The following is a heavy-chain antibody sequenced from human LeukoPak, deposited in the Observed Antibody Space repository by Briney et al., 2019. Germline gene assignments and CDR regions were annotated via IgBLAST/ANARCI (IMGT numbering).Heavy chain of an antibody. V-gene: IGHV3-7*01. Sequence: GGSLRLSCVGALGSHWMGWVRQAPGRGLEWVANIKEDGSQKYYMDSVKGRFTISRDNAKSSLFLQMNNLRVEDTAVYYCTRDQTWGQGTLVTVSS. CDR2: IKEDGSQK. CDR1: LGSHW. J-gene: IGHJ4*02. CDR3: TRDQT.